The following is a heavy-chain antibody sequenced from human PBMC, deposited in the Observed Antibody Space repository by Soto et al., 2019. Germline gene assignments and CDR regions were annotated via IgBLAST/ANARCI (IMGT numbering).Heavy chain of an antibody. CDR1: GGCLSGYY. J-gene: IGHJ5*02. Sequence: EPLSVTGADYGGCLSGYYWSWIRQPPGKGLEWIGEINHSGSTNYNPSLKSRVTISVDTSKNQFSLKLSSVTAEDTAVYYCARLGCRGGSCVLEGNWFDPWGQGTLASVSP. CDR3: ARLGCRGGSCVLEGNWFDP. V-gene: IGHV4-34*01. CDR2: INHSGST. D-gene: IGHD2-15*01.